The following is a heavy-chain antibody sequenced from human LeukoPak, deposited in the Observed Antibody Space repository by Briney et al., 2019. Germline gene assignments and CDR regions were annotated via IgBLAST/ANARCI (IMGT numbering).Heavy chain of an antibody. CDR1: GGSISSSSYY. D-gene: IGHD3-10*01. CDR2: IYYSGST. V-gene: IGHV4-39*07. CDR3: ARESRRSYCNEY. Sequence: ASETLSLTCTVSGGSISSSSYYWGWIRQPPGKGLEWIGSIYYSGSTYYNPSLKSRVTISVDTSKNQFSLKLSSVTAADTAVYYCARESRRSYCNEYWGQGTLVTVSS. J-gene: IGHJ4*02.